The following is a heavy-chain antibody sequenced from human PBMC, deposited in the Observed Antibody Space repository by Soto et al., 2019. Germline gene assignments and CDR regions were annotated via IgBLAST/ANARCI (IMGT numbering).Heavy chain of an antibody. J-gene: IGHJ4*02. CDR2: ISHSGTV. Sequence: PSETLSLTCDVSSVSITSRNGWTWVRQPPGKGLEWLGKISHSGTVNYNATLRSRVTISVDKPKNQLSLKLMSVTAADTAVYYCARDYDGFDYWGPGILVTVSS. CDR1: SVSITSRNG. V-gene: IGHV4-4*02. D-gene: IGHD3-16*01. CDR3: ARDYDGFDY.